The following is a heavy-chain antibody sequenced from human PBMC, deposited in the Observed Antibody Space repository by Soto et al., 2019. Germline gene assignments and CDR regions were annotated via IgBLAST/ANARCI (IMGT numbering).Heavy chain of an antibody. CDR1: GLTCSSYA. Sequence: VGSLRHSWAASGLTCSSYAMSWVRQATGKGLEWVSAISGSGGSTYYADSVKGRFTISRDNSKNTLYLQMNSLRAEDTAVYYCAKSDDYDYVWGRLGYWGQGTLLTVSS. D-gene: IGHD3-16*01. CDR3: AKSDDYDYVWGRLGY. CDR2: ISGSGGST. J-gene: IGHJ4*02. V-gene: IGHV3-23*01.